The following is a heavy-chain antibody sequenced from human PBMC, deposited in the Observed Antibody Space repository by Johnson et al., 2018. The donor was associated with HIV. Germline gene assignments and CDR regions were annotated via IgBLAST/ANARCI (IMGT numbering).Heavy chain of an antibody. Sequence: VQLVESGGGLVQPGRSLRLSCAASGFTFDDYAMHWVRQAPGKGLEWVSGISWHGGSTGYADSVKGRFTISRDNAKNSLYLQMNSLRAEDTALYYCAREGFGDGAFDIWGQGTMVTVSS. CDR1: GFTFDDYA. CDR2: ISWHGGST. CDR3: AREGFGDGAFDI. V-gene: IGHV3-9*01. D-gene: IGHD3-10*01. J-gene: IGHJ3*02.